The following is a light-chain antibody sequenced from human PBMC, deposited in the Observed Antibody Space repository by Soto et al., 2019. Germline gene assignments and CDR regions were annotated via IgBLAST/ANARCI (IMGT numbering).Light chain of an antibody. J-gene: IGLJ1*01. CDR1: SSDVGSYTL. V-gene: IGLV2-23*01. CDR3: CSYAGSSTVYV. Sequence: QSALTQPASGSGSPGQSITISCTGTSSDVGSYTLVSSYQQRPGQAPNLIIYEGNKRPSGVSNRFSASKSANTASLTISGLQAEDEADYYCCSYAGSSTVYVFGTGTKVTVL. CDR2: EGN.